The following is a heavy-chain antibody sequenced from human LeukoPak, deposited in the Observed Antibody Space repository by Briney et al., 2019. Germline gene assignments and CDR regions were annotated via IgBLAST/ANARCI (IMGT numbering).Heavy chain of an antibody. CDR1: GGSISGYY. J-gene: IGHJ4*02. D-gene: IGHD3-22*01. V-gene: IGHV4-4*07. CDR2: IYTSGST. Sequence: SETLSLTCTVSGGSISGYYWSWIRQPAGKGLEWIGRIYTSGSTNYNPSLKSRVTMSVDTSKNQFSLKLSSVTAADTAVYYCARADYYDSSGATFDYWGQGTLVTVSS. CDR3: ARADYYDSSGATFDY.